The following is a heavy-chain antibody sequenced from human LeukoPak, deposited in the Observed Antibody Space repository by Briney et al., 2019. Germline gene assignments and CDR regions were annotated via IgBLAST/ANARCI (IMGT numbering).Heavy chain of an antibody. V-gene: IGHV4-59*01. Sequence: PSETLSLTCTVSGGSISSYYWSWIRQPPGKGREWIGYIYYSGSTNYNPSLKSRVTISVDTSKNQFSLKLSSVTAADTAVYYCARDIDSGGWYGRYDYWGQGTLVTVSS. CDR1: GGSISSYY. J-gene: IGHJ4*02. D-gene: IGHD6-19*01. CDR3: ARDIDSGGWYGRYDY. CDR2: IYYSGST.